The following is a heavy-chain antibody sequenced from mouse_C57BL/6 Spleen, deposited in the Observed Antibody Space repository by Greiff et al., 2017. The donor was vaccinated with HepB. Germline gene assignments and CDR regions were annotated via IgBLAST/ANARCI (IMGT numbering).Heavy chain of an antibody. J-gene: IGHJ4*01. CDR1: GYTFTDYY. CDR2: IYPGSGNT. CDR3: ARSDDWGAMDY. D-gene: IGHD2-4*01. V-gene: IGHV1-76*01. Sequence: VQGVESGAELVRPGASVKLSCKASGYTFTDYYINWVKQRPGQGLEWIARIYPGSGNTYYNEKFKGKATLTAEKSSSTAYMQLSSLTSEDSAVYFCARSDDWGAMDYWGQGTSVTVSS.